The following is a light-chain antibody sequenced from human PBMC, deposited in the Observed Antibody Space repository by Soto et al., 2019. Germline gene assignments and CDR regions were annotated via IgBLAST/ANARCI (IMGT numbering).Light chain of an antibody. CDR1: SSEVGSYTL. Sequence: QSALTQPASVSGSPGQSITISCTGTSSEVGSYTLVSWCQQHPGKAPKLMIYEGSKRPSGVSNRFSGSKSGNTASLTISGLQAEDEADYYCGSYAGSGTWVCGGGTKLT. CDR2: EGS. CDR3: GSYAGSGTWV. V-gene: IGLV2-23*01. J-gene: IGLJ3*02.